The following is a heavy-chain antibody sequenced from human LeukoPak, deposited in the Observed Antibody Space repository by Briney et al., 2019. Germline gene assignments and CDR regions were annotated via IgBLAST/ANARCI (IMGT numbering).Heavy chain of an antibody. CDR2: ISSRSGYI. CDR1: GFTFSSYS. CDR3: ASFDSSGWHYFDY. D-gene: IGHD6-19*01. J-gene: IGHJ4*02. Sequence: GGSLRLSCAASGFTFSSYSMSWVRQAPGKGLEWVSSISSRSGYIYYGDSVKGRLTISRDNAKNSLYLQMNTLRAEDTAVYYCASFDSSGWHYFDYWGQGTLVTVSA. V-gene: IGHV3-21*01.